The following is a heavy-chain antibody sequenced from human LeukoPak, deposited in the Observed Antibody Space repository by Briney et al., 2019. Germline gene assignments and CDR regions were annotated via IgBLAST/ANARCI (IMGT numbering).Heavy chain of an antibody. Sequence: PSETLSLTCTVSGGSITNYYWSWVRQPAGKGLEWVGRIYHSGSTYYNPSLKSRVTISVDTSKNQFSLKLSSVTAADTAVYYCAREDSSGWPKGYWGQGTLVTVSS. CDR2: IYHSGST. D-gene: IGHD6-19*01. CDR3: AREDSSGWPKGY. V-gene: IGHV4-4*07. CDR1: GGSITNYY. J-gene: IGHJ4*02.